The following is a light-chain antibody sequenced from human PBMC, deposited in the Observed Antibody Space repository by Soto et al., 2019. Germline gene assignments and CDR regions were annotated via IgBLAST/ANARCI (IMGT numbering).Light chain of an antibody. CDR2: DAS. CDR1: HDITSY. CDR3: QQYDTYWT. V-gene: IGKV1-33*01. Sequence: DIQMTQSPSSLSASVGDRVTITCQASHDITSYLNWYQHKPGKAPKLLIYDASILEAGVPSRFSGSRSGTEFTLTISSLQPDDIATYYCQQYDTYWTFGQGTKVEI. J-gene: IGKJ1*01.